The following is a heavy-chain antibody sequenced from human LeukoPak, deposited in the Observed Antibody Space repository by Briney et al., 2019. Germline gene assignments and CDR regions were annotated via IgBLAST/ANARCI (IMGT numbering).Heavy chain of an antibody. CDR3: AREFGSGSYYSLAH. Sequence: GGSLRLSCAASGFTFSDYYMSWIRQAPGKGLEWVSYISSSGSTIYYADSVKGRFTISRDNAKNSLYLQMNSLRAEDTAVYYCAREFGSGSYYSLAHWGQGILVTVSS. CDR1: GFTFSDYY. CDR2: ISSSGSTI. D-gene: IGHD3-10*01. J-gene: IGHJ5*02. V-gene: IGHV3-11*01.